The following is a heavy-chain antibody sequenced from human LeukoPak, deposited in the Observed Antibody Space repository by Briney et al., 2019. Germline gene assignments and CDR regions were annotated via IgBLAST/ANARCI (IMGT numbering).Heavy chain of an antibody. D-gene: IGHD2-2*01. Sequence: PGGSLRLSCAPSGFTFSSYAMRYVRHAPGRGLEWVSAISGSGCSTYYAHSVKGRFTISRDNSKITLSLHINLLRAEDTAVYYCAKDRDPMPSRGMDVWGQGTTVADSS. J-gene: IGHJ6*02. V-gene: IGHV3-23*01. CDR1: GFTFSSYA. CDR2: ISGSGCST. CDR3: AKDRDPMPSRGMDV.